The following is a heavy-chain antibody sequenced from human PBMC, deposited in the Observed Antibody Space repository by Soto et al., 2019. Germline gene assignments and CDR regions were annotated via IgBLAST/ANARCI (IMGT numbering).Heavy chain of an antibody. D-gene: IGHD1-7*01. CDR3: TSHDATEQNFVPY. Sequence: EVQLVESGGGLVKPGGSLRLSCAASGFTFSDAWMNWARQAPGKGLEWVGRIKSKAYGGTADYSAPVRGRFTISRDDSTATMYLQMNSLETEDTGVYYCTSHDATEQNFVPYWGQGTLVNVSS. CDR2: IKSKAYGGTA. CDR1: GFTFSDAW. V-gene: IGHV3-15*07. J-gene: IGHJ4*02.